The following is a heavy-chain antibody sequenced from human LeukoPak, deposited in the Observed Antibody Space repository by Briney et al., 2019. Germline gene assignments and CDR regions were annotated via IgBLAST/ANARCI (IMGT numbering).Heavy chain of an antibody. V-gene: IGHV1-18*01. J-gene: IGHJ4*02. D-gene: IGHD4-23*01. CDR3: ARQHYGGNSVPWDY. CDR1: GYTFTTYG. CDR2: ISGYNGNT. Sequence: ASVKVSCKASGYTFTTYGISWVRQALGQGLEWMGWISGYNGNTKYTQNLQGRVTMTTDTSTSTAYMELRSLRYDDTAVYYCARQHYGGNSVPWDYWGQGTLVTVSS.